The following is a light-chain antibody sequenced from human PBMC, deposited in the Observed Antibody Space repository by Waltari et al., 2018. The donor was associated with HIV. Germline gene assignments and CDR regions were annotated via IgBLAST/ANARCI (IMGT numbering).Light chain of an antibody. CDR3: MQSLQTPDT. Sequence: DIVMTQSPLSLPVTPGEPASISCRSSQTLLHSNGYNYLDWYLQKPGQPPQLLIYLGSNRASGVPDRFTGSGSGTDFTLKIKRVEAEDVGVYYCMQSLQTPDTFGQGTKLEIK. V-gene: IGKV2-28*01. CDR1: QTLLHSNGYNY. CDR2: LGS. J-gene: IGKJ2*01.